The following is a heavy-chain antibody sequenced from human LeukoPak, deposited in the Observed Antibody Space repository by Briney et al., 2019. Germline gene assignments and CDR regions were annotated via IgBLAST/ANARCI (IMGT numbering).Heavy chain of an antibody. D-gene: IGHD2-2*01. Sequence: ASVKVSCKASGYTFTSYGISWVRQAPGQGLEWMGWISAYNGNTNYAQKLQGRVTMTTDTPTSTAYMELRSLRSDDTAVYYCARVGCSSTSCYHYYYYMDVWGQGTLVTVSS. CDR3: ARVGCSSTSCYHYYYYMDV. CDR2: ISAYNGNT. CDR1: GYTFTSYG. V-gene: IGHV1-18*01. J-gene: IGHJ6*03.